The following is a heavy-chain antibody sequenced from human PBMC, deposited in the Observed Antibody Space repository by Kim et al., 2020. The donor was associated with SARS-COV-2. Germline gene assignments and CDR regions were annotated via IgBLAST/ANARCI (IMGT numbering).Heavy chain of an antibody. CDR3: AREGYLSIAARPGAFDI. V-gene: IGHV1-46*01. J-gene: IGHJ3*02. Sequence: ASVKVSCKASGYTFTSYYMHWVRQAPGQGLEWMGIINPSGGSTSYAQKFQGRVTMTRDTSTSTVYMELSSLRSEDTAVYYCAREGYLSIAARPGAFDIWGQGTMVTVSS. CDR2: INPSGGST. D-gene: IGHD6-6*01. CDR1: GYTFTSYY.